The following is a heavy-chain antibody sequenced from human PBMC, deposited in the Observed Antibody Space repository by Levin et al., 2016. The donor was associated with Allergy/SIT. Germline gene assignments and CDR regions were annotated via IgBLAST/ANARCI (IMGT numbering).Heavy chain of an antibody. CDR1: GFTFSSYS. CDR2: ISSSSSYI. Sequence: GESLKISCAASGFTFSSYSMNWVRQAPGKGLEWVSSISSSSSYIYYADSVKGRFTISRDNAKNSLYLQMNSLRAEDTAVYYCAREALTMYYFDYWGQGTLVTVSS. V-gene: IGHV3-21*01. D-gene: IGHD3-10*02. CDR3: AREALTMYYFDY. J-gene: IGHJ4*02.